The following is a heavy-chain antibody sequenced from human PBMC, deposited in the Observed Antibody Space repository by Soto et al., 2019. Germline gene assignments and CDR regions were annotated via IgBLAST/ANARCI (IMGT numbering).Heavy chain of an antibody. CDR2: IYYSGST. Sequence: PSETLSLTCTVSGGSVSSGSYYWSWIRQPPGKGLEWIGDIYYSGSTNYNPSLKSRVTISVDTSKNQFSLKLSSVTAADTAVYYCGGTTVTKYYYGMDVWGQGTTVTVS. CDR3: GGTTVTKYYYGMDV. D-gene: IGHD4-4*01. J-gene: IGHJ6*02. CDR1: GGSVSSGSYY. V-gene: IGHV4-61*01.